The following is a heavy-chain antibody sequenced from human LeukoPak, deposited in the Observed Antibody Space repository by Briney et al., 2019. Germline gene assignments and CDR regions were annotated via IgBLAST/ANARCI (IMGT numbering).Heavy chain of an antibody. CDR3: AKDGVSYNWNYGFYYYYYYMDV. CDR1: GFHFISYG. V-gene: IGHV3-30*02. Sequence: GSLHLSFSASGFHFISYGMHWVRPAPGKGLEWVAFIQYDGSNKYYADSVKGRFTISRDNSKNTLYLQMNSLRAEDTAVYYCAKDGVSYNWNYGFYYYYYYMDVWGKGTTVTVSS. D-gene: IGHD1-7*01. J-gene: IGHJ6*03. CDR2: IQYDGSNK.